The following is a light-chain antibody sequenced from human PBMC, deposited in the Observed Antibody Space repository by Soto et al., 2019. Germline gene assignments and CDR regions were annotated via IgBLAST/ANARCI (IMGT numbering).Light chain of an antibody. J-gene: IGKJ2*01. CDR1: QSVSNNY. CDR2: GST. V-gene: IGKV3-20*01. CDR3: QQYGSSPPYT. Sequence: EVVLTQSPGTLSLSPGERATLSCRASQSVSNNYFAWYQQKRGQSPKHLIFGSTDRATGIPDRFSGSGSGTDFTLTISRLEPEDFAVYYCQQYGSSPPYTFGQGNKLEIK.